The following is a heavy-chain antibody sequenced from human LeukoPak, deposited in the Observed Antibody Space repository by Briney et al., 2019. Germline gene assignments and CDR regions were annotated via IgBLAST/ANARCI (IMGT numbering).Heavy chain of an antibody. J-gene: IGHJ4*02. V-gene: IGHV1-69*05. CDR1: GYRFTSYN. CDR2: IIPIFGTA. Sequence: SVKVSCKASGYRFTSYNIYWVRQAPGQGLEWMGGIIPIFGTANYAQKLQGRVTMTTDTSTSTAYMELSRLRSDDTAVYYCARGTDIAAAYFDYWGQGTLVTVSS. CDR3: ARGTDIAAAYFDY. D-gene: IGHD6-13*01.